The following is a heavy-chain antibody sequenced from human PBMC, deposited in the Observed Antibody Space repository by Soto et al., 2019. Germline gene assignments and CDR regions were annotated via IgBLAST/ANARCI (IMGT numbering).Heavy chain of an antibody. Sequence: SETLSLTCAVSGYSISSGYYWGWIRQPPGKGLEWIGSIYHSGSAYYNPSLKSRVTISVDTSKNQFSLKLSSVTAADTAVYYCARVYCSSTSCYRNYYYGMDVWGQGTTVTVSS. CDR1: GYSISSGYY. CDR2: IYHSGSA. D-gene: IGHD2-2*01. V-gene: IGHV4-38-2*01. CDR3: ARVYCSSTSCYRNYYYGMDV. J-gene: IGHJ6*02.